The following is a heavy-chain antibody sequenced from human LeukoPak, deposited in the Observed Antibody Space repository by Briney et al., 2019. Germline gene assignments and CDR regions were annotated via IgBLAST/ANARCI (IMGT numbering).Heavy chain of an antibody. CDR2: IKKDGSEK. Sequence: PGGSLRLSCVPSGFTFSKYWMTRVRQAPGKGLEWVANIKKDGSEKYYVDSVKGRFTISRDNAKNSLYLQMNSLRVEDTAVYYCAGPTYYYDSTGSLNWGRGILITVSS. J-gene: IGHJ4*02. V-gene: IGHV3-7*05. D-gene: IGHD3-22*01. CDR1: GFTFSKYW. CDR3: AGPTYYYDSTGSLN.